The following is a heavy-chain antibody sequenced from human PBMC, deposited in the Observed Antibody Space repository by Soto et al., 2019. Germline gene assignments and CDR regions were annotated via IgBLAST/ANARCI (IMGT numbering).Heavy chain of an antibody. J-gene: IGHJ4*02. Sequence: EVQLVESGGGLIQPGGSLRLSCAASGFTVSSNYMSWVRQAPGKGLEWVSVIYSGGSTYYADSVKGRFTISRDNSKNTLYLQMNSLRAEDTAVYYCARVPYESSGYCFYYWGQGTLVTVSS. CDR1: GFTVSSNY. V-gene: IGHV3-53*01. D-gene: IGHD3-22*01. CDR2: IYSGGST. CDR3: ARVPYESSGYCFYY.